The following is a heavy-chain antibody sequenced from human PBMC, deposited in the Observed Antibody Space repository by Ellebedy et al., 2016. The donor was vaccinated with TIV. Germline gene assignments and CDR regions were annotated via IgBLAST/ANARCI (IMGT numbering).Heavy chain of an antibody. CDR2: INPSGGST. V-gene: IGHV1-46*01. J-gene: IGHJ6*02. CDR1: GYTFTSYY. CDR3: ATYCSSTSCYAIPGRYYYYYGMDV. D-gene: IGHD2-2*01. Sequence: ASVKVSCXASGYTFTSYYMHWVRQAPGQGLEWMGIINPSGGSTSYAQKFQGRVTITADESTSTAYMELSSLRSEDTAVYYCATYCSSTSCYAIPGRYYYYYGMDVWGQGTTVTVSS.